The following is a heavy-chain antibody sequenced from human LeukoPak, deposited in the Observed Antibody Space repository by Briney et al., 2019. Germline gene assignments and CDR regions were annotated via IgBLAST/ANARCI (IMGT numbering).Heavy chain of an antibody. CDR3: VKLDERSLYTYGINDYVSLDY. V-gene: IGHV3-23*01. CDR2: INNSGGDT. D-gene: IGHD3-16*01. J-gene: IGHJ4*02. CDR1: GFTFSTYA. Sequence: GGSLRLSCAASGFTFSTYAMSWVRRAPGKGREWVATINNSGGDTYKADSVKGRFTISGDNSENTLYLQMNSLRAEDTAVYYCVKLDERSLYTYGINDYVSLDYWGQGALVTVSS.